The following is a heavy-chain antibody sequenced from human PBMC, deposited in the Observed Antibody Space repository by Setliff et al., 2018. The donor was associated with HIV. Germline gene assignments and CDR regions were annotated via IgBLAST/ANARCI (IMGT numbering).Heavy chain of an antibody. D-gene: IGHD1-26*01. J-gene: IGHJ6*03. CDR2: IYHSGST. CDR1: GGSIDSFSYY. Sequence: PSETLSLTCAVSGGSIDSFSYYWGWIRQTPGKELEWIGNIYHSGSTNYNPSLRSRAAISVDRSKRHFFLKLRSVTAADTAVYYCARQWAERVMDVWGNGTTVTVSS. CDR3: ARQWAERVMDV. V-gene: IGHV4-39*01.